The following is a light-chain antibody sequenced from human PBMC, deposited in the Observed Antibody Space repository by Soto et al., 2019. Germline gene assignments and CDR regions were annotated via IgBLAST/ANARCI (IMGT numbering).Light chain of an antibody. Sequence: DIQMTQSPSSLSASVGDRVTITCQASQDISNCLNWYQQKPGKAPKLLIYDASNLETGVPSRFSGSGYGTDFTFPINSLQPEDIATYYCQQYDNLPIFTFGPGTKVDI. CDR3: QQYDNLPIFT. J-gene: IGKJ3*01. V-gene: IGKV1-33*01. CDR1: QDISNC. CDR2: DAS.